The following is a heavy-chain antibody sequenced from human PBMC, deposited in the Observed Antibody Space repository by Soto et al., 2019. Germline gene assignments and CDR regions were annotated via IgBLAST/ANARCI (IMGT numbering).Heavy chain of an antibody. CDR1: GFTFSSYA. CDR3: AKDSRYYYGSGTSTPNWFDP. V-gene: IGHV3-23*01. D-gene: IGHD3-10*01. Sequence: EVQLLESGGGLVQPGGSLRLSCAASGFTFSSYAMSWVRQAPGKGLEWVSAISGSGGSTYYADSVKGWFTISRDNSKNTLYLQMNSLRAEDTAVYYCAKDSRYYYGSGTSTPNWFDPWGQGTLVTVSS. CDR2: ISGSGGST. J-gene: IGHJ5*02.